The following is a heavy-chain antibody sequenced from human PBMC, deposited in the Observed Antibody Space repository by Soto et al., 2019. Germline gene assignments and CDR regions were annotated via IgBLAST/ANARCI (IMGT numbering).Heavy chain of an antibody. CDR1: GYSFTNYG. D-gene: IGHD6-19*01. CDR2: ISAFNGNT. CDR3: ARDRGVAPPVAGNTHYYYYMDV. J-gene: IGHJ6*03. V-gene: IGHV1-18*01. Sequence: ASVKVSCKASGYSFTNYGVTWVRQAPGQGLEWMGWISAFNGNTHYAQNLQGRVTMTTDASTSTAYMELRSLRSDDTAVFYCARDRGVAPPVAGNTHYYYYMDVWGKGTTVTVSS.